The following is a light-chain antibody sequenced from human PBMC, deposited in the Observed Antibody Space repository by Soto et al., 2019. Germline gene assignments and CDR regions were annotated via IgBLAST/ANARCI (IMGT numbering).Light chain of an antibody. J-gene: IGLJ3*02. Sequence: QSVLTHPPSVSAAPGQKVTISCSGSSSNIGDSYVSWYQQLPGTAPKLLIYDNDKRPSGIPDRFSGSKSGTSATLGITGLQTGDDADYYCGIWDSSLSAGVFGGGTKVTVL. V-gene: IGLV1-51*01. CDR1: SSNIGDSY. CDR3: GIWDSSLSAGV. CDR2: DND.